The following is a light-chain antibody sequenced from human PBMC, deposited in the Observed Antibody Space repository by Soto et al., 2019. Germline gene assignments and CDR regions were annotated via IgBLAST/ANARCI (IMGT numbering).Light chain of an antibody. J-gene: IGKJ2*01. CDR2: GAS. V-gene: IGKV3-15*01. Sequence: EIVMTQSPATLSVSPGERATLSCRASQSVSSNLAWYQQKPGQAPRLLIYGASTRATGIPARFSGSGSGTDFTLTIRRLEVGDFAVYFRQQYNNWPTRTFGQGTKLEIK. CDR3: QQYNNWPTRT. CDR1: QSVSSN.